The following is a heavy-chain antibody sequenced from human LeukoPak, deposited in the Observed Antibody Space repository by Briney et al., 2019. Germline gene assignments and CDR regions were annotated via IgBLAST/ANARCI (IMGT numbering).Heavy chain of an antibody. CDR1: GASVSSGDHH. Sequence: PSETLSLTCIVSGASVSSGDHHWSWIRQAPGKGLEWIGHNMNTYYNPSLKSRVTISVDTSKNQFSLKLSSVTAADTAVYYCARDRSRYSYGIDYWGQGTLVTVSS. J-gene: IGHJ4*02. CDR3: ARDRSRYSYGIDY. D-gene: IGHD5-18*01. CDR2: NMNT. V-gene: IGHV4-61*08.